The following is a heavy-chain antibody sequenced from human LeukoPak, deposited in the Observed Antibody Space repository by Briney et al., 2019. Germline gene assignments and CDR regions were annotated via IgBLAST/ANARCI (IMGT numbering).Heavy chain of an antibody. D-gene: IGHD3-22*01. V-gene: IGHV4-59*01. Sequence: PSETLSLTSTVSGGSISSDNWSWIRQRPGKGLGWIGYISYSGSTNYKPSLKSRVTISVDPSKNQLSLKLSSVTAADTAVYYCARVCYYSGGVIWFDPWGQGTLVTVSS. CDR2: ISYSGST. CDR3: ARVCYYSGGVIWFDP. CDR1: GGSISSDN. J-gene: IGHJ5*02.